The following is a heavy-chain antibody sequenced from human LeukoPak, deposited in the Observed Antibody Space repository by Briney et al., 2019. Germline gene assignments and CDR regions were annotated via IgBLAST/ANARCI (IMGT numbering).Heavy chain of an antibody. CDR2: FHTSGST. Sequence: PSETLSLTCTVSGDSISTYYWSWIRQPAGKGLEWIGRFHTSGSTIYNPSLKSRVTMSVDTSKNQFSLKLSSVTAADTAVYYCARSSNWIFGYGMDVWGQGTTVTVSS. D-gene: IGHD3-3*01. V-gene: IGHV4-4*07. J-gene: IGHJ6*02. CDR1: GDSISTYY. CDR3: ARSSNWIFGYGMDV.